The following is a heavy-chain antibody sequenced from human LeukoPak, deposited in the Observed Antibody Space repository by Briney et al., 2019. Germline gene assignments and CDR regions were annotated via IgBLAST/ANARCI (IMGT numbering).Heavy chain of an antibody. CDR2: ISYDGSNK. V-gene: IGHV3-30*18. J-gene: IGHJ6*02. CDR1: GFTFSSYG. Sequence: GGSLRLSCAASGFTFSSYGMHWVRQAPGKGLEWVAVISYDGSNKYYADSVKGRFTISRDNSKNTLYLQMNSLRAEDTAVYYCAKRRDCYYYGMDVWGQGTTVTVSS. CDR3: AKRRDCYYYGMDV.